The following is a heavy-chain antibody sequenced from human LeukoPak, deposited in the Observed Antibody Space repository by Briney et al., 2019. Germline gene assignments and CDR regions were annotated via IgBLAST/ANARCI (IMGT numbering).Heavy chain of an antibody. CDR1: GFTFSCYS. V-gene: IGHV3-21*01. CDR3: ARDIPEYSSSPHYDY. Sequence: GGSLRLSCAASGFTFSCYSMNWVRQAPGKGLEWVSSISSSSSYIYYADSVKGRFTISRDNAKNSLYLQMNSLRAEDTAVYYCARDIPEYSSSPHYDYWGQGTLVTVSS. J-gene: IGHJ4*02. CDR2: ISSSSSYI. D-gene: IGHD6-6*01.